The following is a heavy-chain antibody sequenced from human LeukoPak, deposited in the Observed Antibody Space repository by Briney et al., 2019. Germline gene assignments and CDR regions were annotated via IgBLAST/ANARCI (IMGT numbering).Heavy chain of an antibody. CDR3: ARGKIRGEQWLDP. J-gene: IGHJ5*02. V-gene: IGHV1-2*02. Sequence: GASVEVSCKASGYTFTDYFMHWVRQAPGQGLEWMGWVNPKTGGTNYAQKFQGRVTMTRDTSISTAYMELSRLRFDDTAVYYCARGKIRGEQWLDPWGQGTLVTVSS. D-gene: IGHD3-10*01. CDR1: GYTFTDYF. CDR2: VNPKTGGT.